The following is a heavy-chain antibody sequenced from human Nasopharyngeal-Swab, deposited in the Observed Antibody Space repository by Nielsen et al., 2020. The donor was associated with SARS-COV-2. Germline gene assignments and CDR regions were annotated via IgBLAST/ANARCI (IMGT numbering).Heavy chain of an antibody. J-gene: IGHJ4*02. CDR1: WDRVSSHSAG. CDR2: TLYRSKWYN. CDR3: ARGRDFSFDS. V-gene: IGHV6-1*01. Sequence: SQTLSLTCAISWDRVSSHSAGWNSLRQSPSRGLEWLGRTLYRSKWYNDYAESVKSRIAVNPDTSKNQFSLQLNSVTPEDTAVYYCARGRDFSFDSWGQGTLVTASS. D-gene: IGHD3-3*01.